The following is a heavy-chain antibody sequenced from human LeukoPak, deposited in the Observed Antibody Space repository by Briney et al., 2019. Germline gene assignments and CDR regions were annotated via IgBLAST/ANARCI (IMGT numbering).Heavy chain of an antibody. CDR1: GFTLSNAW. Sequence: PGGSLRLSCAASGFTLSNAWMNWVRQAPGKGLEWVANIKLDGSEKNYVDSVKGRFTISRDNTKNSLYLQMNSLRVEDTAVFYCARDQYDTWSRRGNFDSWGQGTLVIVSS. D-gene: IGHD3-3*01. CDR3: ARDQYDTWSRRGNFDS. CDR2: IKLDGSEK. J-gene: IGHJ4*02. V-gene: IGHV3-7*03.